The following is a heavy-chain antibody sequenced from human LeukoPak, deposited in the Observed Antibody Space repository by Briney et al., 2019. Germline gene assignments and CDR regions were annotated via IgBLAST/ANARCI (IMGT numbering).Heavy chain of an antibody. V-gene: IGHV1-18*01. D-gene: IGHD6-19*01. CDR2: ISAYNGNT. J-gene: IGHJ6*02. CDR3: ARWYSSGWYQGSFGLDV. Sequence: ASVKVSCKASGYTFTSYGISWVRQAPGQGLEWMGWISAYNGNTNYAQKLQGRVTMTTDTSTSTAYMELRSLRSDDTAVYYCARWYSSGWYQGSFGLDVWGQGTTVTVSS. CDR1: GYTFTSYG.